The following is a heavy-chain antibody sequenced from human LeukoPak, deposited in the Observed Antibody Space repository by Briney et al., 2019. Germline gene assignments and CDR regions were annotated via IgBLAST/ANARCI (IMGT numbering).Heavy chain of an antibody. V-gene: IGHV3-48*03. D-gene: IGHD2-15*01. J-gene: IGHJ4*02. Sequence: GASLRLSCAAYGFTFSSYDMNWVRLAPGRGLGWVSYISSGDIYYADSEKGRFTISRDNAKNSLYLQMNSLTDEDTAVYYCARASLYCSGASCNHRVIDYWGQGTLVTVSS. CDR3: ARASLYCSGASCNHRVIDY. CDR1: GFTFSSYD. CDR2: ISSGDI.